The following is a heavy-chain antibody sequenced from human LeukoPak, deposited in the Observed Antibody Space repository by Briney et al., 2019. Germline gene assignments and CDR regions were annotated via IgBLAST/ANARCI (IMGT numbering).Heavy chain of an antibody. V-gene: IGHV1-69*05. CDR1: GGTFSSYA. CDR2: IIPIFGTA. J-gene: IGHJ5*02. Sequence: SVKVSCKASGGTFSSYAISWVRQAPGQGLEWMGRIIPIFGTASYAQKFQGRVTITTDESTSTAYMELSSLRSEDTAVYYCARDGHEWFDPWGQGTLVTVSS. CDR3: ARDGHEWFDP.